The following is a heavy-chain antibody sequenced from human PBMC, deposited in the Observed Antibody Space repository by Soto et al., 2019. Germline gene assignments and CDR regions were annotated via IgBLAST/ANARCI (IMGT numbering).Heavy chain of an antibody. CDR1: GYTFTTYY. CDR2: INPNGGST. CDR3: ARHPVPSDAGPVRYPADI. D-gene: IGHD2-2*02. Sequence: QVRLVQSGAEVKKPGASVTVSCRASGYTFTTYYLHWVRQAPGQGLEWMGIINPNGGSTTYSQHFQGRITMTRDTSANTVYMELSGLTSEDTAVYFCARHPVPSDAGPVRYPADIWGQGTLVTISS. V-gene: IGHV1-46*01. J-gene: IGHJ3*02.